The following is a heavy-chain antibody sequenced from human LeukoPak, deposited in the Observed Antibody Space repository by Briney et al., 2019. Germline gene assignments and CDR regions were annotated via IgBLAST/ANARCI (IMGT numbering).Heavy chain of an antibody. V-gene: IGHV1-2*02. J-gene: IGHJ4*02. D-gene: IGHD1-20*01. Sequence: ASVKVSCKASGYTFTGYYMHWVRQAPGKGLEWMGWINPNSGGTNYAQKFQGRVTMTRDTSISTAYMELSRLRSDDTAVYYCARAGGITGYYLGRPFDYWGQGTLVTVSS. CDR3: ARAGGITGYYLGRPFDY. CDR1: GYTFTGYY. CDR2: INPNSGGT.